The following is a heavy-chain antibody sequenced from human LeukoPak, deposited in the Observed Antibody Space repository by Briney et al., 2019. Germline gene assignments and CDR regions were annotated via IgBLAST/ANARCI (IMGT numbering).Heavy chain of an antibody. J-gene: IGHJ5*02. CDR1: GYTFTNYG. CDR2: ISAYNGNT. Sequence: ASVKVSCKASGYTFTNYGIHWVRQAPGQGLEWMGWISAYNGNTNYSQELQGRVTMTTDTSTSTAYMELRSLRSDDTAVYYCARVPYSSSWYGWFDPWGQGTLVTVSS. D-gene: IGHD6-13*01. V-gene: IGHV1-18*01. CDR3: ARVPYSSSWYGWFDP.